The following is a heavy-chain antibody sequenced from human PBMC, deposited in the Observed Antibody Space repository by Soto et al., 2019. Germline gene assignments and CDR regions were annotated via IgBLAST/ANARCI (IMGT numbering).Heavy chain of an antibody. Sequence: PSETLSLTCAVSGGSISSSNWWSWVRPPPGKGLEWIGEIYHSGNPYYNPSLKSRVIISVDRSKNQFSLKVRSVTAADTAVYYCARETYGDYVGYFGPWGQGIQVTVSS. CDR2: IYHSGNP. J-gene: IGHJ5*02. D-gene: IGHD4-17*01. CDR3: ARETYGDYVGYFGP. V-gene: IGHV4-4*02. CDR1: GGSISSSNW.